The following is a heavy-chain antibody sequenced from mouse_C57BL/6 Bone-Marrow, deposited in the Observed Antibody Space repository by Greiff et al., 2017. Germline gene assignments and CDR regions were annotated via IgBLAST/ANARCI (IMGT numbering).Heavy chain of an antibody. CDR1: GYTFTDYE. CDR3: TRIYYDYDWFAY. D-gene: IGHD2-4*01. J-gene: IGHJ3*01. V-gene: IGHV1-15*01. Sequence: VQLQQSGAELVRPGASVTLSCKASGYTFTDYEMHWVKQTPVHGLEWIGALDPETGGTAYNQKFKGKAILTADKSSSTAYMELRSLTSEDSAVYYCTRIYYDYDWFAYWGQGTLVTVSA. CDR2: LDPETGGT.